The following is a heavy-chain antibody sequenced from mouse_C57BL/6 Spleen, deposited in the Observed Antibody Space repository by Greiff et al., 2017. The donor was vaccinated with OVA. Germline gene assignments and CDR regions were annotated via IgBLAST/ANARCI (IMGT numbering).Heavy chain of an antibody. CDR1: GFTFSSYA. D-gene: IGHD2-3*01. CDR2: ISDGGSYT. Sequence: DVKLVESGGGLVKPGGSLKLSCAASGFTFSSYAMSWVRQTPEKRLEWVATISDGGSYTYYPDNVKGRFTISRDNAKNNLYLQMSHLKSEDTAMYYCARVGDGFYWYFDVWGTGTTVTVSS. CDR3: ARVGDGFYWYFDV. J-gene: IGHJ1*03. V-gene: IGHV5-4*03.